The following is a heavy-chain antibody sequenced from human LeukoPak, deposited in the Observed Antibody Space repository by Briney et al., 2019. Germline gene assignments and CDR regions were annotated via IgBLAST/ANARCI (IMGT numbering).Heavy chain of an antibody. CDR3: ARENIVVVVAVPTYNWFDP. J-gene: IGHJ5*02. D-gene: IGHD2-15*01. CDR2: IYTSGST. V-gene: IGHV4-61*02. CDR1: GGSITDTNYY. Sequence: SETLSLTCSVSGGSITDTNYYWAWIRQPPGKGLEWIGRIYTSGSTNYNPSLKSRVTISVDTSKNQFSLKLSSVTAADTAVYYCARENIVVVVAVPTYNWFDPWGQGTLVTVSS.